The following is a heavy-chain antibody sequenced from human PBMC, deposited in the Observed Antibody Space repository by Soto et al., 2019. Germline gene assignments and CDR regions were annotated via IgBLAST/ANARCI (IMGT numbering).Heavy chain of an antibody. V-gene: IGHV3-23*01. Sequence: PGGSLRLSCAASGFTFNSYAMSWVRQAPGKGLEWVSAISGSGRNTYYADSVKGRFTISRDNSKNTLYMQMNTLRAEDTAVFYCAKDADGDCTNGVCPEFDYWGQGTLVTVSS. CDR2: ISGSGRNT. J-gene: IGHJ4*02. D-gene: IGHD2-8*01. CDR3: AKDADGDCTNGVCPEFDY. CDR1: GFTFNSYA.